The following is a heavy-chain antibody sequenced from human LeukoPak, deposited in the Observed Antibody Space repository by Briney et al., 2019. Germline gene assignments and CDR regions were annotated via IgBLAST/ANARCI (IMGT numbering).Heavy chain of an antibody. CDR1: GFTFSSYA. D-gene: IGHD3-22*01. CDR2: ISGSGGST. Sequence: GGSLRLSCAASGFTFSSYAMSWVRQAPGKGLEWVSAISGSGGSTYYADSVKGRFTISRGNSKNTLYLQMNSLRAEDTAVYYCASFFTRITMIVVVTNYWGQGTLVTVSS. V-gene: IGHV3-23*01. CDR3: ASFFTRITMIVVVTNY. J-gene: IGHJ4*02.